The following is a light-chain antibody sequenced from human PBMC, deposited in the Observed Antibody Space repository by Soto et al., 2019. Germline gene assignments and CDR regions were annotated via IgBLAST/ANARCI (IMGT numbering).Light chain of an antibody. CDR1: QDISNY. CDR3: QQYDNLPLT. V-gene: IGKV1-33*01. CDR2: DAS. J-gene: IGKJ4*01. Sequence: DIPMTQSPSSLSASVGDRVTITCQASQDISNYLNRYQQKPGKAPKLLIYDASNLETGVPSRFSGIGSRTDVTFTISSLQPEDIATYDCQQYDNLPLTFGGGTKVEIK.